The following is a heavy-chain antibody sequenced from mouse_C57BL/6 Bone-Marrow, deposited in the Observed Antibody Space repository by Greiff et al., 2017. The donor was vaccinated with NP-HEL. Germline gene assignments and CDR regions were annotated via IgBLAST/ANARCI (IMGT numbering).Heavy chain of an antibody. CDR1: GYTFTSYD. Sequence: VKLQESGPELVKPGASVKLSCKASGYTFTSYDINWVKQRPGQGLEWIGWIYPRDGSTKYNEKFKGKATLTVDTSSSTAYMELHSLTSEDSAVYFCARRGTTVVADYGGQGTTLTVSS. V-gene: IGHV1-85*01. CDR2: IYPRDGST. J-gene: IGHJ2*01. D-gene: IGHD1-1*01. CDR3: ARRGTTVVADY.